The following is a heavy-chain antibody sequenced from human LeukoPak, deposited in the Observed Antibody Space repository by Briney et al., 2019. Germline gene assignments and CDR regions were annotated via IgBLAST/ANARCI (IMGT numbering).Heavy chain of an antibody. V-gene: IGHV3-30-3*01. CDR1: GFTFSSYA. CDR3: ARVDWYFDL. J-gene: IGHJ2*01. Sequence: GGSLRLSCAASGFTFSSYAMSWIRQAPGKGLEWVAVISYDGSNKYYADSVKGRFTISRDNSKNTLYLQMNSLRAEDTAVYYCARVDWYFDLWGRGTLVTVSS. CDR2: ISYDGSNK.